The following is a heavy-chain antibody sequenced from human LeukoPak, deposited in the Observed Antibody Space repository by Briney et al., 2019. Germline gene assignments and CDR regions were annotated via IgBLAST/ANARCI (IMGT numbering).Heavy chain of an antibody. D-gene: IGHD3-10*01. CDR1: GGSISSGGYS. CDR3: ARAVSMVRGLVYYGMDV. J-gene: IGHJ6*02. CDR2: IYYSGST. Sequence: PSEALSLTCTVSGGSISSGGYSWSWIRQHPGKGLEWIGYIYYSGSTYYNPSLKSRVTISVDTSKNQFSLKLSSVTAADTAVYYCARAVSMVRGLVYYGMDVWGQGTTVTVSS. V-gene: IGHV4-31*03.